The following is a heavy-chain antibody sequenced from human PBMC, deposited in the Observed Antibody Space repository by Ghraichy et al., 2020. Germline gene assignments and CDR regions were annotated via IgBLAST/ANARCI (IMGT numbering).Heavy chain of an antibody. V-gene: IGHV3-66*01. Sequence: GGSLRLSCAASGFTVSSNYMSWVRQAPGKGLEWVSVIYSGGSTYYADSVKGRFTISRDNSKNTLYLQMNSLRAEDTAVYYCARDRGSSSSGGYYYYYYGMDVWGQGTTVTVSS. D-gene: IGHD6-6*01. CDR1: GFTVSSNY. CDR2: IYSGGST. CDR3: ARDRGSSSSGGYYYYYYGMDV. J-gene: IGHJ6*02.